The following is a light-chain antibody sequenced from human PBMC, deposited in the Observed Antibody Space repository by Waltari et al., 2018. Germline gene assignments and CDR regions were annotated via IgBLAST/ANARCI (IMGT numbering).Light chain of an antibody. J-gene: IGKJ1*01. Sequence: ETTLTQSPAFMSATPGDKDNISCKASHDIDDDMHWYQQKPRDAAIFISQEATTPAPVIPPLCSGSAYRTDFTPTINNIESEDAAYYFYLQHGNFNLTFGQGTKVEIK. CDR3: LQHGNFNLT. CDR2: EAT. CDR1: HDIDDD. V-gene: IGKV5-2*01.